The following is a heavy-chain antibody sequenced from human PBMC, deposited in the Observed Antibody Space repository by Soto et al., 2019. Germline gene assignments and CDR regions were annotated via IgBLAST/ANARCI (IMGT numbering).Heavy chain of an antibody. CDR3: ARGLQVTTAGYDY. CDR1: GFTFSSYG. CDR2: IWDDGSNK. V-gene: IGHV3-33*01. Sequence: QVQLVESGGGVVQPGRSLRLSCAASGFTFSSYGMHWVRQAPGKGLEWVAVIWDDGSNKYYADSVKGRFTISRDNSKNTMYLQMSSLRAEDTAVYYCARGLQVTTAGYDYWGQGTLVTVSS. D-gene: IGHD4-17*01. J-gene: IGHJ4*02.